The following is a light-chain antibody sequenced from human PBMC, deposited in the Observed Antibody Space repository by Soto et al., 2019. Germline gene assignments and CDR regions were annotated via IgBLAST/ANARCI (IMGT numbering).Light chain of an antibody. CDR2: KAS. V-gene: IGKV1-5*03. J-gene: IGKJ1*01. CDR1: QTISSW. CDR3: QHYYSYEKT. Sequence: DIQMTQSPSTLSGSAGDRVTLTCRASQTISSWLAWYQQKPGKAPKLLIYKASTFKSGVPSRLSGSGSGTEFTLTISSLQPDDVATYYYQHYYSYEKTFGPGTKVELK.